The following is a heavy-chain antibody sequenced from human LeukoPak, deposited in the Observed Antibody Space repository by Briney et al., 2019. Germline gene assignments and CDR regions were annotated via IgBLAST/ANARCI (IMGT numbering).Heavy chain of an antibody. Sequence: GGSLRLSCAASGFTFSSYSMNWVRQAPGKGLEWVANIKQDGSEKYYVDSVKGRFTISRDNSKNTLYLQMNSLRVEDTAVYYCGRDLIGTAASWDSWGQGTLVTVSS. CDR2: IKQDGSEK. CDR1: GFTFSSYS. J-gene: IGHJ4*02. CDR3: GRDLIGTAASWDS. V-gene: IGHV3-7*03. D-gene: IGHD6-25*01.